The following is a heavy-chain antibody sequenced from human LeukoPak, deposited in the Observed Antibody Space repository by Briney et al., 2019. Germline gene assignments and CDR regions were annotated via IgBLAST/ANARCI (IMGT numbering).Heavy chain of an antibody. Sequence: PSETLSLTCTVSGGSFSSSSYYWGWIRQPPGKGLEWIGSIFYRGSNYHNPSLKSRVTLSIDTSKNQFSLKLSSVTAADTALYYCARENGYRYDYWGQGTLVTVSS. CDR3: ARENGYRYDY. V-gene: IGHV4-39*07. D-gene: IGHD5-18*01. J-gene: IGHJ4*02. CDR1: GGSFSSSSYY. CDR2: IFYRGSN.